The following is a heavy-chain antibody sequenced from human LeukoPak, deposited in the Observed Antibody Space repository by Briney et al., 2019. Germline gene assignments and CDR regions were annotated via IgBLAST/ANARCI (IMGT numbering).Heavy chain of an antibody. CDR1: GFTFSDYY. V-gene: IGHV4-38-2*02. Sequence: PGGSLRLSCAASGFTFSDYYMSWIRQPPGKGLEWVGSIYYSGSTYYNPSLKSRVTISVDTSKNQFSLKLSSVTAADTAVYYCAREGSSSSSGHGVDYWGQGTLVTVSS. D-gene: IGHD6-6*01. CDR3: AREGSSSSSGHGVDY. CDR2: IYYSGST. J-gene: IGHJ4*02.